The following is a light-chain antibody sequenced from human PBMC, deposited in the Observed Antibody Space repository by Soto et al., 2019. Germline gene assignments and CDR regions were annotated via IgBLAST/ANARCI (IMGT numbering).Light chain of an antibody. CDR3: HQYGNSPLT. CDR1: QSVSSY. CDR2: GTS. J-gene: IGKJ1*01. Sequence: EIVLTQSPATLSLSPGERATLSCRASQSVSSYLAWHQQKPGQAPRLLISGTSSRATGIPERFSGSGSGTAFTLTISRLEPEDSAVYYCHQYGNSPLTFGQGTKVDIK. V-gene: IGKV3-20*01.